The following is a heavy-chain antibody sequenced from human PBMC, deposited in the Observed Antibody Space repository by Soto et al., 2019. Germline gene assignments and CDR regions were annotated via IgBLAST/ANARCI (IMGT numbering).Heavy chain of an antibody. D-gene: IGHD4-17*01. J-gene: IGHJ4*02. CDR2: LIDNGVIT. Sequence: EVPLLESGVGLVQPGGSLRLSCAASGFTFSSYAMSWVRQAPGKGLEYVSSLIDNGVITYYADSVRGRFTISRDNSKNTLYLQMNRLRGEDTAVNYCARPTVTKSRDYWGQGTMVTVSS. CDR3: ARPTVTKSRDY. CDR1: GFTFSSYA. V-gene: IGHV3-23*01.